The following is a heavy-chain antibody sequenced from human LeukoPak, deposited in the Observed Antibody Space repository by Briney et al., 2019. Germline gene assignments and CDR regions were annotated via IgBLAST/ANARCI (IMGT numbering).Heavy chain of an antibody. CDR2: IRNDGNKY. V-gene: IGHV3-30*04. Sequence: GRSLRLSCAASGFTFSSYAMHWVRQSPGKGLDWVAFIRNDGNKYNYAESVKGRFTISRDNSKNTLYLQMDSLSAEDTAVYYCVKVDTWGQGTLVTVSS. J-gene: IGHJ4*02. CDR3: VKVDT. D-gene: IGHD5-18*01. CDR1: GFTFSSYA.